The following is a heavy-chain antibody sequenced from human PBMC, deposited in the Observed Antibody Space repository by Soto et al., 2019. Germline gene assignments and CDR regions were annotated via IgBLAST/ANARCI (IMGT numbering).Heavy chain of an antibody. CDR3: AKENGFQFVNFGASGFDY. Sequence: EVQLLESGGGLVQPGGSLRLSCAASGFRFSSKAMGWVRQAPGKGLEWVSIISGSGSSTYYTDSLKGRFTISRDNSKNMVYLEMNYLRAEDTAVYYCAKENGFQFVNFGASGFDYWGQGSLVSVSS. D-gene: IGHD6-6*01. V-gene: IGHV3-23*01. J-gene: IGHJ4*02. CDR2: ISGSGSST. CDR1: GFRFSSKA.